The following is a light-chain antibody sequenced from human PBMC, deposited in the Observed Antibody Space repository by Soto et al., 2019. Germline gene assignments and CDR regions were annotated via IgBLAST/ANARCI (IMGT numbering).Light chain of an antibody. CDR1: QTVTSDY. CDR2: GAS. J-gene: IGKJ2*01. CDR3: QQYNSYSRT. Sequence: EIVLTQSPGTLSLSPGERATLSCRASQTVTSDYLAWYQQKPGQAPRLLIYGASDRATGIPDRFSASGSGTDFTLTISRLEPQDFATYYCQQYNSYSRTFGQGTKLQIK. V-gene: IGKV3-20*01.